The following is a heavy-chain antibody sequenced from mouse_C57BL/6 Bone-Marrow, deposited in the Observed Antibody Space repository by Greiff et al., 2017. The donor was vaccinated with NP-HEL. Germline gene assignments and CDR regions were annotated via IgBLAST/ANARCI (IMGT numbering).Heavy chain of an antibody. J-gene: IGHJ1*03. Sequence: EVKLVESGEGLVKPGGSLKLSCAASGFTFSSYAMSWVRQTPEKRLEWVAYISSGGDYIYYADTVQGRFTLSRDNARNTLYLQMSSLKSEDTAMYYCTRGYYGSSSYWYFDVWGTGTTVSVSS. CDR2: ISSGGDYI. CDR3: TRGYYGSSSYWYFDV. CDR1: GFTFSSYA. D-gene: IGHD1-1*01. V-gene: IGHV5-9-1*02.